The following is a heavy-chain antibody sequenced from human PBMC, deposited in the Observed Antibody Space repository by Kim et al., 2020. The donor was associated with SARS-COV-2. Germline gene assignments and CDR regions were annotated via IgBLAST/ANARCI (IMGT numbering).Heavy chain of an antibody. Sequence: SSKASGYTFTNYAIHWVRQAPGQRLEWMGWIHAGNGNTRYSQKFQGRVTFTRDTSANTAYMELSSLRSEDTAVYFCARQIDTWFDTWGQGTLVPVSS. CDR3: ARQIDTWFDT. CDR1: GYTFTNYA. V-gene: IGHV1-3*01. J-gene: IGHJ5*02. CDR2: IHAGNGNT. D-gene: IGHD3-9*01.